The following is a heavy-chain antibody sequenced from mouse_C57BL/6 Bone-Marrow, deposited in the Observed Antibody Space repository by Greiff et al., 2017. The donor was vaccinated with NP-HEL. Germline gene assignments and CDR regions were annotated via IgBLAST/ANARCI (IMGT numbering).Heavy chain of an antibody. J-gene: IGHJ3*01. V-gene: IGHV10-1*01. CDR1: GFSFNTYA. Sequence: EVKLVESGGGLVQPKGSLKLSCAASGFSFNTYAMNWVRQAPGKGLEWVARIRSKSNNYATYYADSVKDRFTISRDDSESMLYLQMNNLKTEDTAMYYCVRPIYYGNYVWFAYWGQGTLVTVSA. CDR3: VRPIYYGNYVWFAY. CDR2: IRSKSNNYAT. D-gene: IGHD2-1*01.